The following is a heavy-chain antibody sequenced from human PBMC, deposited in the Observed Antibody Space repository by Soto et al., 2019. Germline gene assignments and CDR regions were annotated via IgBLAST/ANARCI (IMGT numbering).Heavy chain of an antibody. CDR2: INAGNGNT. V-gene: IGHV1-3*01. CDR3: ARGPALLGYGDGGFMDF. D-gene: IGHD4-17*01. J-gene: IGHJ6*03. Sequence: GASVKVSCKASGYTFTSYAMHWVRQAPGQRLEWMGWINAGNGNTKYSQKFQGRVTITRDTSASTAYMELSSLRSEDTAVYYCARGPALLGYGDGGFMDFWGKGTSVTGSS. CDR1: GYTFTSYA.